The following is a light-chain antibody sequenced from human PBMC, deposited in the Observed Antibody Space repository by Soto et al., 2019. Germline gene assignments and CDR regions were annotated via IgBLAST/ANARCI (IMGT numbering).Light chain of an antibody. CDR1: QSVRSTS. CDR3: QHYGSSPPIT. J-gene: IGKJ5*01. CDR2: GAS. V-gene: IGKV3-20*01. Sequence: EIVLTQSPGTLSLSPGERAXXXXXXXQSVRSTSLAWYQQKPGQAPRLLIYGASSRATGIPDRFSGGGSGTDFTLTISRLEPEDFAVYYCQHYGSSPPITFGQGTRLEIK.